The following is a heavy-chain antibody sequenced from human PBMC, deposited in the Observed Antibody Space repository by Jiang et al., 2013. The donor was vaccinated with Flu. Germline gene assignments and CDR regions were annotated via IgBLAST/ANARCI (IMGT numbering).Heavy chain of an antibody. CDR3: ARDRIPGGNYYYYYGMDV. CDR2: TYYRSKWYN. CDR1: GDSVSSNSAA. V-gene: IGHV6-1*01. Sequence: QTLSLTCAISGDSVSSNSAAWNWIRQSPSRGLEWLGRTYYRSKWYNDYAVSVKSRITINPDTSKNQFSLQLNSVTPEDTAVYYCARDRIPGGNYYYYYGMDVWGQGTTVTVSS. D-gene: IGHD6-13*01. J-gene: IGHJ6*02.